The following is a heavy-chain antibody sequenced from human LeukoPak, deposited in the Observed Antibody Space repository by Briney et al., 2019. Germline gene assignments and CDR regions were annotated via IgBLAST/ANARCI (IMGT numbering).Heavy chain of an antibody. CDR1: GGSISSYY. V-gene: IGHV4-59*08. J-gene: IGHJ5*02. CDR3: ARRLYGDENWFDP. CDR2: IYYSGST. D-gene: IGHD4-17*01. Sequence: SETLSLTCTVSGGSISSYYWSWIRQPPGKGLEWIGYIYYSGSTNYNPSLKSRVTISVDTSKNQFSLKLSSVTAADTAVYYCARRLYGDENWFDPWGQGTLVTVSS.